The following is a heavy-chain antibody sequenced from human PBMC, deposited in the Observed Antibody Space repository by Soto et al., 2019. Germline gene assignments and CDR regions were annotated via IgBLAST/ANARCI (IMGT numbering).Heavy chain of an antibody. CDR1: GGSITSGGHY. V-gene: IGHV4-31*03. Sequence: PSETLSLTCTVSGGSITSGGHYWSWIRQHPGKGLEWIGYIYYSGSTYYNPSLKSRVTISVDTSKNQFSLKLRSVTVADTAVYYCARDQGGITIFGVPYGMDVWGQGTTVS. CDR2: IYYSGST. J-gene: IGHJ6*02. CDR3: ARDQGGITIFGVPYGMDV. D-gene: IGHD3-3*01.